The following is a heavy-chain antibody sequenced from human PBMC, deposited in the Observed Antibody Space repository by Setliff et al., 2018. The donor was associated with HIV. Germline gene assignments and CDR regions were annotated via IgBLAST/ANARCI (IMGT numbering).Heavy chain of an antibody. CDR1: GFDFSSHA. V-gene: IGHV3-21*01. CDR2: ISSSSSYI. CDR3: AREDGAYYYDSSGLDY. J-gene: IGHJ4*02. D-gene: IGHD3-22*01. Sequence: GGSLRLSCAASGFDFSSHAMSWVRQAPGKGLEWVSSISSSSSYIYYADSVKGRFTISRDNAKNSLYLQMNSLRAEDTAVYYCAREDGAYYYDSSGLDYWGQGTLVTVSS.